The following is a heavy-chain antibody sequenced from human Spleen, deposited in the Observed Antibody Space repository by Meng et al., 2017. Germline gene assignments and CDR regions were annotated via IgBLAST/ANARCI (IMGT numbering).Heavy chain of an antibody. D-gene: IGHD5-24*01. CDR1: GYTFTSYY. J-gene: IGHJ4*02. V-gene: IGHV1-46*01. Sequence: QVQLVQSGAEVKKPGASVKVSCKASGYTFTSYYMHWVRQAPGQGLEWMGIINPSGGSTSYAQKFQGRVTMTRDTSTSTVYMELSSLTSGDTAVYYCVRERDATYYFHNWGQGTLVTVSS. CDR2: INPSGGST. CDR3: VRERDATYYFHN.